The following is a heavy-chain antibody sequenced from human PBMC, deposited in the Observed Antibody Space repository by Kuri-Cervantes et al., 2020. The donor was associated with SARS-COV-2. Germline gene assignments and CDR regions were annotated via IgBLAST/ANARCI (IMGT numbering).Heavy chain of an antibody. D-gene: IGHD2-15*01. Sequence: GESLKISCAASGFTFSSYGMHWVRQAPGKGLEWVANIKQDGSEKYYVDSVKGRFTISRDNAKNSLYLQMNSLRAEDTAVYYCARDEYSGDIVAPDYWGQGTLVTVSS. J-gene: IGHJ4*02. CDR3: ARDEYSGDIVAPDY. V-gene: IGHV3-7*05. CDR2: IKQDGSEK. CDR1: GFTFSSYG.